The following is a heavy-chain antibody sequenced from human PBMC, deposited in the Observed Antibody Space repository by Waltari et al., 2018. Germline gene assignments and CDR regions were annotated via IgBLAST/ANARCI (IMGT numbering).Heavy chain of an antibody. V-gene: IGHV3-48*01. CDR1: GFTFNSYS. Sequence: EVQLVESGGGLLQPGGSLRLSCAASGFTFNSYSMNWVRQAPGKGLEWVSYISGSSSTIYYADSVKGRFIISRDNAKNSLYLQMNSLRAEDTAVYFCASLANIEAFDIWGQGTIVTVSS. D-gene: IGHD5-12*01. CDR3: ASLANIEAFDI. J-gene: IGHJ3*02. CDR2: ISGSSSTI.